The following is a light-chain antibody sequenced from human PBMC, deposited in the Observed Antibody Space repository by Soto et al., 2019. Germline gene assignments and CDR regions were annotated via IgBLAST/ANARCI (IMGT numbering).Light chain of an antibody. CDR3: SSKTSSSTLV. V-gene: IGLV2-14*01. CDR1: SRDVGGYNY. J-gene: IGLJ1*01. Sequence: QSVLTQPASVSGSPGQSITISCTGTSRDVGGYNYVSWYQQHPGKAPKLMIYDVTNRPSGVSNRFSGSKSGNTASLTISGLQAEDEADYYCSSKTSSSTLVFGTGTKLTVL. CDR2: DVT.